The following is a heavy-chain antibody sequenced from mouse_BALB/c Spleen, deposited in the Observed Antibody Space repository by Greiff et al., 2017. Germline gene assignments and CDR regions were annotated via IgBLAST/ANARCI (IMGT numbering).Heavy chain of an antibody. Sequence: VQLQESGAELVRPGASVKLSCAALGFTFTDYAMHWVQQTPVHGLEWIGAISPGSGGTSYTHKFKGKATLTTDNPSSTAYLELSSLTSEDPAVYCCTSSDYWGQGTTLTGSS. CDR3: TSSDY. J-gene: IGHJ2*01. V-gene: IGHV1-15*01. CDR2: ISPGSGGT. CDR1: GFTFTDYA.